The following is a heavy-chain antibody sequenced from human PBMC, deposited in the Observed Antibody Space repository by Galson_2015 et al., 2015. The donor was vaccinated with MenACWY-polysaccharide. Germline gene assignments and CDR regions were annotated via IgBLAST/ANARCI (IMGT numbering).Heavy chain of an antibody. CDR2: MNPNSGNT. CDR3: ARIIARKYTFADS. CDR1: GYKFTSYD. V-gene: IGHV1-8*01. J-gene: IGHJ4*02. Sequence: SVKVSCKASGYKFTSYDINWVRQATGQGLEWMGWMNPNSGNTGYAQKFRGRVTMTSNSAMTTAYMELSSLRSEDTAVYCCARIIARKYTFADSWGQGTLVTVSS. D-gene: IGHD2-21*01.